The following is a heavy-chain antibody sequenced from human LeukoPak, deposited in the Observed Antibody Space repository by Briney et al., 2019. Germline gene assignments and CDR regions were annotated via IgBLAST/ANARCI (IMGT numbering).Heavy chain of an antibody. D-gene: IGHD2-8*01. CDR1: SCSIGSSSNN. CDR3: ARASFNVVFGNWFDP. CDR2: VYYSGST. V-gene: IGHV4-39*01. J-gene: IGHJ5*02. Sequence: SETLSLXCTVSSCSIGSSSNNWGWIRQAPGKGREWIGNVYYSGSTFYNPSLKSRVTISVDTSKTQSSLKLRSVTAADTAIYYCARASFNVVFGNWFDPWGQGTLVTVSS.